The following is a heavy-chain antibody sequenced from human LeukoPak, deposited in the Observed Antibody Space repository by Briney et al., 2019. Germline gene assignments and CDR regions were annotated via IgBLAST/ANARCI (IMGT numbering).Heavy chain of an antibody. D-gene: IGHD3/OR15-3a*01. CDR1: GFTFTSYW. CDR3: ARGTGNYYGY. CDR2: ISIDGSIT. J-gene: IGHJ4*02. Sequence: GGSLRLSCAASGFTFTSYWTHWVRQAPGKGLVWVSRISIDGSITTYADSVKGRFTTSRDNAKNTLYLQMNSLRAEDTAVYYCARGTGNYYGYWGQGTLVTVSS. V-gene: IGHV3-74*01.